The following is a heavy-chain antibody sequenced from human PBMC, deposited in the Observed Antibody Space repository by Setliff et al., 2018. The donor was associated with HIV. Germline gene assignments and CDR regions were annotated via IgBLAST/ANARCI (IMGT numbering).Heavy chain of an antibody. CDR1: GFTFSDYY. CDR2: ISNSGSTI. J-gene: IGHJ4*02. D-gene: IGHD3-22*01. V-gene: IGHV3-11*01. Sequence: GGSLRLSCAASGFTFSDYYMSWIRQAPGKGLEWVSYISNSGSTIYYADSVKGRFSISRDNAKNSLYLQMNSLRAEDTAVYYCAKTYYYDSSGYYYFDSWGQGTLVTVSS. CDR3: AKTYYYDSSGYYYFDS.